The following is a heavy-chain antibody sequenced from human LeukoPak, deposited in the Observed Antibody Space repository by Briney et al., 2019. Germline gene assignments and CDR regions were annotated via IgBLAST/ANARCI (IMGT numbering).Heavy chain of an antibody. CDR1: GGSISSGDYY. CDR2: IYYSGST. D-gene: IGHD6-13*01. CDR3: ARDRPAGYFDY. V-gene: IGHV4-30-4*01. Sequence: SETLSLTCTVSGGSISSGDYYWSWIRQPPGKGLEWIGYIYYSGSTYYNPSLKSRVTISVDRSKNQFSLKLSSVTAADTAVYYCARDRPAGYFDYWGQGTLVTVSS. J-gene: IGHJ4*02.